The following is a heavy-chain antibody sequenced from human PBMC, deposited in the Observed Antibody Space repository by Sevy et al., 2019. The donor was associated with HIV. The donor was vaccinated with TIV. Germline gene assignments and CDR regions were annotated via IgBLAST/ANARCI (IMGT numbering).Heavy chain of an antibody. J-gene: IGHJ5*02. Sequence: GGSLRLSCAASGFPFSSYAMSWVRQAPGKGLEWVSTISGSGGSAYYADSVKGRFTISRDNSKNTLFLQMHSVRAEDTAGYDCGKGRRWTTTNSWFDPWGQGTLVTVSS. D-gene: IGHD4-17*01. CDR1: GFPFSSYA. CDR3: GKGRRWTTTNSWFDP. CDR2: ISGSGGSA. V-gene: IGHV3-23*01.